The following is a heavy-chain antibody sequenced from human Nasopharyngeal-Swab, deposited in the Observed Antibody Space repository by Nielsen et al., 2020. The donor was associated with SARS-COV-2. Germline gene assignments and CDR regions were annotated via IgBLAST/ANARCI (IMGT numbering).Heavy chain of an antibody. D-gene: IGHD4/OR15-4a*01. CDR1: GYSFSTYW. CDR2: IYPGDSTT. J-gene: IGHJ4*02. Sequence: GESLKISCQGSGYSFSTYWIGWVRQMPGKGLEWMGIIYPGDSTTKYRPSFPVQGTISTDKSNSTDYLQRSRLKASYSAMYFYERLYGGYVDYWGQGTLVTVSS. V-gene: IGHV5-51*01. CDR3: ERLYGGYVDY.